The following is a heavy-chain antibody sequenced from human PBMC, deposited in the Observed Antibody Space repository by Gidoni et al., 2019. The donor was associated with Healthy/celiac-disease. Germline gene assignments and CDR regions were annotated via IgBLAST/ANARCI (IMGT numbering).Heavy chain of an antibody. CDR3: ARHRGYCSGGSCFWAPDENPGGPDY. CDR2: ISPGDSDT. V-gene: IGHV5-51*01. D-gene: IGHD2-15*01. Sequence: EVQLVQSGAEVKKPGGSLKISCKGSGYSFTSYWIGWVRQIPGKGLEWMGIISPGDSDTRYSPSFKGQVTISADKSISTAYLQWSSLKASDTAMYYCARHRGYCSGGSCFWAPDENPGGPDYWGQGTLVTVSS. CDR1: GYSFTSYW. J-gene: IGHJ4*02.